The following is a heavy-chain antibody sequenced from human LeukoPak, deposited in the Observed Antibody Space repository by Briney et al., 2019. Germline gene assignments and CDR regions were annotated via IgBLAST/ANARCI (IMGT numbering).Heavy chain of an antibody. V-gene: IGHV4-34*01. CDR2: INHSGST. Sequence: SETLSLTCIVSGDSISSLYWSSISGYYWSWIRQPPGKGLEWIGEINHSGSTNYNPSLKSRVTISVDTSKNQFSLKLSSVTAADTAVYYCARGGGIAAAGHGFDYWGQGTLVTVSS. CDR1: GDSISSLYWSSISGYY. D-gene: IGHD6-13*01. J-gene: IGHJ4*02. CDR3: ARGGGIAAAGHGFDY.